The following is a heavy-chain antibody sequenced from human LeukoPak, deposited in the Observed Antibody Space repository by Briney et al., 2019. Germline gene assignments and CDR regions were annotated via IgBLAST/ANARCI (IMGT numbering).Heavy chain of an antibody. CDR3: ARDPGGGGFDY. Sequence: SETLPLTCTVSGGSISSYYWSWIRQPPGKGLEWIGYIYYSGSTNYNPSLKSRVTISVDTSKNQFSLKLSSVTAADTAVYYCARDPGGGGFDYWGQGTLVTVSS. CDR2: IYYSGST. V-gene: IGHV4-59*12. CDR1: GGSISSYY. J-gene: IGHJ4*02. D-gene: IGHD3-16*01.